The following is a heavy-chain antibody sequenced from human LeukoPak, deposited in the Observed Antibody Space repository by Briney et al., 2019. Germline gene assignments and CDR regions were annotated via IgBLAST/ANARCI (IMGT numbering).Heavy chain of an antibody. D-gene: IGHD2-21*01. J-gene: IGHJ6*04. CDR1: GGFISSDNW. CDR3: ATELFALKGLDV. V-gene: IGHV4-4*02. CDR2: IYHSGST. Sequence: SETLSLTCAVSGGFISSDNWWSWVRQSPGKGLGWIGEIYHSGSTNYNPSLTSPVIILVDKSRNQFSLILYSVTAADTAVYYCATELFALKGLDVWGKGTTVTVST.